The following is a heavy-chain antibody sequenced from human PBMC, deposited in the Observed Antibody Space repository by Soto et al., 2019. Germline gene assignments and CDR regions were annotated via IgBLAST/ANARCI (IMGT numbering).Heavy chain of an antibody. V-gene: IGHV3-53*01. D-gene: IGHD3-16*01. CDR2: IYSGGST. J-gene: IGHJ5*02. CDR3: AVLLQAWLCLGELQFDP. CDR1: GFTVSSNY. Sequence: EVQLVESGGGLIQPGGSLRLSCAASGFTVSSNYMSWVRQAPGKGLEWVSVIYSGGSTYYADSVKGRFTISRDNSKNTVYVPLNSLRAEDTAVYYCAVLLQAWLCLGELQFDPWGQGTLVTVSS.